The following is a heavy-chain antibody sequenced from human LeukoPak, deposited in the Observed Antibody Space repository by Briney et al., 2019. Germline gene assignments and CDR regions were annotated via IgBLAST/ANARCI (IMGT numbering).Heavy chain of an antibody. J-gene: IGHJ4*02. CDR2: FDPEDGET. Sequence: ASVKVSCKVSGYTLTELSMHWVRQAPGKGLEWMGGFDPEDGETIYAQKFQGRVTMTEGTSTDTAYMELSSLRSEDTAVYYCAREHSGYGTFDYWGQGTLVTVSS. CDR3: AREHSGYGTFDY. CDR1: GYTLTELS. D-gene: IGHD5-12*01. V-gene: IGHV1-24*01.